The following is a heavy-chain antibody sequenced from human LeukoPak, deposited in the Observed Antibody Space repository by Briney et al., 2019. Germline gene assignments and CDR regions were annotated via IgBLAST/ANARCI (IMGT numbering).Heavy chain of an antibody. V-gene: IGHV1-18*01. D-gene: IGHD3-3*01. CDR1: GYSFPFYG. Sequence: ASVKVSCKASGYSFPFYGINWVRQAPGQGLEWMGWISAGSGNTNYAQKFQGRATMTTDTSTSTAYMELRSLRSDDTAVYYCQRITIFGVVFDFDYWGQGSLVTVSS. CDR2: ISAGSGNT. CDR3: QRITIFGVVFDFDY. J-gene: IGHJ4*02.